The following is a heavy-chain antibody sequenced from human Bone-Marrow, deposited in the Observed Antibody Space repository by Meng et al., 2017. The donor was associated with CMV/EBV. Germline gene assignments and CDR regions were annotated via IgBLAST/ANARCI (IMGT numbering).Heavy chain of an antibody. D-gene: IGHD2-2*03. CDR2: IYYSGST. CDR1: GGSISSSSYY. V-gene: IGHV4-39*07. Sequence: GSLRLSCTVSGGSISSSSYYWGWIRQPPGKGLEWIGSIYYSGSTYYNPSLKSRVTISVDTSKSQFSLKLSSVTAADTAVYYCARLDLVFTHEEWGQGTLVTVSS. J-gene: IGHJ4*02. CDR3: ARLDLVFTHEE.